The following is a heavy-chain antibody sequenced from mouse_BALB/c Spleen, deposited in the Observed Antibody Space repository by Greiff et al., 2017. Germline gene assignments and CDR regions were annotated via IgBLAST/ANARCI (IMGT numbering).Heavy chain of an antibody. V-gene: IGHV14-4*02. CDR1: GFNIKDYY. Sequence: VQLQQSGAELVRSGASVKLSCTASGFNIKDYYMHWVKQRPEQGLEWIGWIDPENGDTEYAPKFQGKATMTADTSSNTAYLQLSSLTSEDTAVNYCNAWGGNYFPFDYWGQGTTLTVSS. J-gene: IGHJ2*01. CDR2: IDPENGDT. D-gene: IGHD2-1*01. CDR3: NAWGGNYFPFDY.